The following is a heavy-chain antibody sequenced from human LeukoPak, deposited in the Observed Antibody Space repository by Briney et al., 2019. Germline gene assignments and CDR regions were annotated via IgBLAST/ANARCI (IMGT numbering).Heavy chain of an antibody. V-gene: IGHV3-30-3*01. CDR2: ISYDGSNK. D-gene: IGHD3-3*01. CDR1: GFTFSSYA. J-gene: IGHJ6*02. Sequence: GRSLRLSCAASGFTFSSYAMHWVRQAPGKGLEWVAVISYDGSNKYYADSVKGRFTISRDNSKNTLYLQMNSLRAEDTAVYYCAREVLFYDFWSGYYRRDYYYYGMDVWGQGTTVTVSS. CDR3: AREVLFYDFWSGYYRRDYYYYGMDV.